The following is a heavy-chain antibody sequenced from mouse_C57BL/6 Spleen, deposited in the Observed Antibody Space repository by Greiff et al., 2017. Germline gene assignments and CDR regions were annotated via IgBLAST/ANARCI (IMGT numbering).Heavy chain of an antibody. CDR1: GYTFTDYY. J-gene: IGHJ2*01. D-gene: IGHD2-5*01. Sequence: VQLQQSGPELVKPGASVKISCKASGYTFTDYYMNWVKQSHGKSLEWIGDINPNNGGTSYNQKFKGKATLTVDKSSSTAYMELRSLTSEDSAVYYGARFPYYSNLFDYWGQGTTLTVSS. CDR2: INPNNGGT. V-gene: IGHV1-26*01. CDR3: ARFPYYSNLFDY.